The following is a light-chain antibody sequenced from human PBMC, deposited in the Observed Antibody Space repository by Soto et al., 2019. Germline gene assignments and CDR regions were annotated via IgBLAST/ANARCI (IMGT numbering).Light chain of an antibody. Sequence: DIQMTQSPSSVSAPVGDRVTISCRASQDINKWLAWYQQKPGKAPKLLISAASTLNSGVPSRFSGSGSGTEFTLTIQSLQPDDIATYYCQQASSYPHTFGQGTKLEIK. CDR1: QDINKW. J-gene: IGKJ2*01. CDR2: AAS. CDR3: QQASSYPHT. V-gene: IGKV1-12*01.